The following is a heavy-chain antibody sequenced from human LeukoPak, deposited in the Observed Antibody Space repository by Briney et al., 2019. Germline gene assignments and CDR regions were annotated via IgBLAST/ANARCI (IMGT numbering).Heavy chain of an antibody. CDR3: ARAPLWFGEYQEDGFDP. J-gene: IGHJ5*02. Sequence: GASVKVSCKASGGTFSSYAISWVRQAPGQGLEWMGRIIPIFGTANYAQKFQGRVTITTDESTSTAYMELSSLRSEDTAVYYCARAPLWFGEYQEDGFDPSGQGTLVTVSS. V-gene: IGHV1-69*05. D-gene: IGHD3-10*01. CDR2: IIPIFGTA. CDR1: GGTFSSYA.